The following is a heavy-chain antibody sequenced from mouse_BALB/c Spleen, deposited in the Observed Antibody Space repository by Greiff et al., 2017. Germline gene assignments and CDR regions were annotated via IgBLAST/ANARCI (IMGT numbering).Heavy chain of an antibody. J-gene: IGHJ4*01. V-gene: IGHV5-6-4*01. D-gene: IGHD4-1*01. CDR3: TTLTGTGAMDY. CDR1: GFTFSSYT. Sequence: EVQLVESGGGLVKPGGSLKLSCAASGFTFSSYTMSWVRQTPEKRLEWVATISSGGSYTYYPDSVKGRFTISRDNAKNTLYLQMSSLKSEDTAMYYCTTLTGTGAMDYWGQGTSVTVSS. CDR2: ISSGGSYT.